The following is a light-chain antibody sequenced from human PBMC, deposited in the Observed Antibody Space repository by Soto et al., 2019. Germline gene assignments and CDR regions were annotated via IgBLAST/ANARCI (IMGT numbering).Light chain of an antibody. Sequence: QSVLTQPPSVSGAPGQRVTISCTGSSSNIGAGYDVHWYQQVPGTAPKLLISDNNNRPSGVPDRFSGSKSGTSASLAITGLQAEDEADYHCQSYDSSLSGSVFDGGTKLTVL. CDR2: DNN. CDR1: SSNIGAGYD. J-gene: IGLJ2*01. V-gene: IGLV1-40*01. CDR3: QSYDSSLSGSV.